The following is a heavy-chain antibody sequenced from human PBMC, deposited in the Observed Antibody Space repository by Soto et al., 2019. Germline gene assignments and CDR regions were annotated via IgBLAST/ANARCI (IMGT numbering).Heavy chain of an antibody. V-gene: IGHV4-31*02. Sequence: WTWIRQYPGKGLEWIGYIYYSGSTCYNPSLKSRVSISVDTSKNQFSLNLSSVTAADTAVYYCARGLSVTLFDYWGQGTLVTVSS. J-gene: IGHJ4*02. CDR3: ARGLSVTLFDY. CDR2: IYYSGST. D-gene: IGHD4-17*01.